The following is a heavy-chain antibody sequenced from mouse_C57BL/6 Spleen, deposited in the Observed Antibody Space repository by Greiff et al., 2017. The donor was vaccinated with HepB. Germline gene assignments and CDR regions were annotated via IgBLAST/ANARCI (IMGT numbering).Heavy chain of an antibody. CDR1: GYTFTDYY. D-gene: IGHD2-2*01. CDR3: DSYVGGYASYSFAY. V-gene: IGHV1-26*01. J-gene: IGHJ2*01. Sequence: EVQLQQSGPELVKPGASVKISCKASGYTFTDYYMNWVKQRHGKSLEWIGDINPNNGGTSYNQKFKGKATLTVDKSSSTAYMELRSLTSEDSAVYYCDSYVGGYASYSFAYWGQGTPLTVSS. CDR2: INPNNGGT.